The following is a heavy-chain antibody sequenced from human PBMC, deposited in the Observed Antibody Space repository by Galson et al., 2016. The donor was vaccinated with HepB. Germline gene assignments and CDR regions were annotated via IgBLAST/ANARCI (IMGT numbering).Heavy chain of an antibody. D-gene: IGHD3-3*01. CDR1: GFTFTSYG. CDR3: ARDHDIWSGYMTGGGLDP. Sequence: SLRLSCAASGFTFTSYGIHWVRQAPGKGLEWVSIIWYDGVKKFYADSVKGRFTISRDNSKNTVHLQMNNLRVEDTAVYYCARDHDIWSGYMTGGGLDPWGQGTLVTVSS. V-gene: IGHV3-33*01. CDR2: IWYDGVKK. J-gene: IGHJ5*02.